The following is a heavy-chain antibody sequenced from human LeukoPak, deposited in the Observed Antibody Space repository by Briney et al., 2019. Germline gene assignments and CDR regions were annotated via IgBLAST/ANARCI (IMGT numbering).Heavy chain of an antibody. CDR2: ISYVGSDK. V-gene: IGHV3-30-3*01. Sequence: GRSLRLSCAASGFTFSSYAIHWVRQAPGKGPEWLARISYVGSDKYYAHSVKGRFTISRDNSKKTVYLQMNSLRAEDTAVYYCARGPIAAAGTSYYYYMDVWGKGTTVTVSS. CDR1: GFTFSSYA. J-gene: IGHJ6*03. CDR3: ARGPIAAAGTSYYYYMDV. D-gene: IGHD6-13*01.